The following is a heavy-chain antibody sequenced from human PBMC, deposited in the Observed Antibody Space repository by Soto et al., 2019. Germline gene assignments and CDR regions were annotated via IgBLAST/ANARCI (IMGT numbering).Heavy chain of an antibody. Sequence: QVQLVQSGAEVKKPGSSVKVSCKASGGTFSSYAISWVRQAPGKGLEWMGGIIPIFGPANYAQKFQGRVKITADEATGTAYMELGSLRSEDTAVYYCARDPYDIGWFDPWGQGTLVTVSA. D-gene: IGHD3-9*01. CDR2: IIPIFGPA. J-gene: IGHJ5*02. CDR3: ARDPYDIGWFDP. V-gene: IGHV1-69*01. CDR1: GGTFSSYA.